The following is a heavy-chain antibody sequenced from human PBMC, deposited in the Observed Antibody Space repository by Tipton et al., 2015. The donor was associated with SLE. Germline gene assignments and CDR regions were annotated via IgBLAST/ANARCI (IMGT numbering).Heavy chain of an antibody. D-gene: IGHD2-21*02. CDR1: GGSVSSGSYY. CDR2: IYYSGST. J-gene: IGHJ2*01. Sequence: TLSLTCTVSGGSVSSGSYYWGWIRQPPGKGLEWIGSIYYSGSTYYNPSLKSRVTISVDTSKNQFSLKLSSVTAADTAVYYCAREHIVVVTSGYFDLWGRGTLVTVSS. V-gene: IGHV4-39*07. CDR3: AREHIVVVTSGYFDL.